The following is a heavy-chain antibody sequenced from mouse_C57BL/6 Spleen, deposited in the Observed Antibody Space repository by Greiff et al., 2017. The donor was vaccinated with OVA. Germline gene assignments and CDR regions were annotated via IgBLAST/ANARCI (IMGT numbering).Heavy chain of an antibody. Sequence: VQLQQSVPELVRPGVSVKISCKGSGYTFTDYAMHWVKQSHAKSLEWIGVISTYYGDASYTQKFKDKATMTVDKSSSTAYMELARLTSEDSAVYYSARNLLNADYYAMDYWGQGTSVTVSS. V-gene: IGHV1-67*01. CDR3: ARNLLNADYYAMDY. J-gene: IGHJ4*01. D-gene: IGHD2-10*01. CDR2: ISTYYGDA. CDR1: GYTFTDYA.